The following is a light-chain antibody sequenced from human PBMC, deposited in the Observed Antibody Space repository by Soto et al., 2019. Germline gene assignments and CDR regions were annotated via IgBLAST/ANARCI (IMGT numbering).Light chain of an antibody. Sequence: QSVLTQPPSASGTPGQRVTISCSGSSSNIGNNPVNWYQQLPGTAPKLHIYSNSHRPSGVPDRFSGSKSGTSASLAISGLQSEDEADYYCAAWDDSLTGSWVFGGGTKVTVL. CDR2: SNS. CDR1: SSNIGNNP. CDR3: AAWDDSLTGSWV. V-gene: IGLV1-44*01. J-gene: IGLJ3*02.